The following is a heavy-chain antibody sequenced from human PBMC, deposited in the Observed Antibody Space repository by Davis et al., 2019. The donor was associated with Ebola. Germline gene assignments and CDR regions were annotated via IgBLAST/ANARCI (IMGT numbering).Heavy chain of an antibody. J-gene: IGHJ6*02. Sequence: ASVKVSCKASGYTFTSYGISWVRQAPGQGLEWMGWISAYNGNTNYAQKLQGRVTMTTDTSTSTAYMELRSLRSDDTAVYYCARDGLGNEVVPAAHAYYYYYGMDVWGQGTTVTVSS. CDR1: GYTFTSYG. CDR3: ARDGLGNEVVPAAHAYYYYYGMDV. CDR2: ISAYNGNT. D-gene: IGHD2-2*01. V-gene: IGHV1-18*01.